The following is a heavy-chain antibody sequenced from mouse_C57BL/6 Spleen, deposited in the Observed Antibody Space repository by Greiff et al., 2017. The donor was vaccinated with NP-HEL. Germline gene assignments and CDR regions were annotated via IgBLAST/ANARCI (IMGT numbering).Heavy chain of an antibody. V-gene: IGHV5-9-1*02. CDR2: ISSGGDYI. CDR1: GFTFSSYA. Sequence: EVKLMESGEGLVKPGGSLKLSCAASGFTFSSYAMSWVRQTPEKRLEWVAYISSGGDYIYYADTVKGRFTISRDNARNTLYLQMSSLKSEDTAMYYCTREDNWDYFDYWGQGTTLTVSS. D-gene: IGHD4-1*01. J-gene: IGHJ2*01. CDR3: TREDNWDYFDY.